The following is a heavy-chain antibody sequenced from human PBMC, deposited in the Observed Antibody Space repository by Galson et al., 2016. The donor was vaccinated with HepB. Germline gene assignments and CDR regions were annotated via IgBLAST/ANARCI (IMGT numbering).Heavy chain of an antibody. D-gene: IGHD3-16*02. CDR3: ARDVGGIMFDY. CDR2: MAGVGGNT. CDR1: GFTCSDYG. J-gene: IGHJ4*02. Sequence: SLRLSCAASGFTCSDYGMAWVRQAPGRGLEWVATMAGVGGNTHYPDSVKGRFTISRDNSKNTLSLQMNSLRAEDTALYYCARDVGGIMFDYWGQGTLVTVSS. V-gene: IGHV3-23*01.